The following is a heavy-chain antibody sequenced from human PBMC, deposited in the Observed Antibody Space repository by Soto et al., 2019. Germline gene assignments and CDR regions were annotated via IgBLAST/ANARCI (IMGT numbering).Heavy chain of an antibody. CDR2: INPNSVGT. D-gene: IGHD3-10*01. J-gene: IGHJ3*02. V-gene: IGHV1-2*02. Sequence: QVQLVQSGAEVKKPGASVKVSCKASGYTFTGHYMHWVRQAPGQGLEWMVWINPNSVGTNYAQQFQGRVAMTRDTSICTAYMELSRLSSDDTAVYYCAREPMVRAAHGFDIWGQGAMVTVSS. CDR3: AREPMVRAAHGFDI. CDR1: GYTFTGHY.